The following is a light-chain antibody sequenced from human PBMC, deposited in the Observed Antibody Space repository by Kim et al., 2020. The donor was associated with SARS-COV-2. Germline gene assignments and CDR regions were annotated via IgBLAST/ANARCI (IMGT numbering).Light chain of an antibody. Sequence: KTVTISCTRSSGSIASKYVQWHQQRPGSSPATVIYEDRKRPSGVPDRFSGSIDTSSNSASLAISGLKTEDEADYYCQSYDNNNHWVFGGGTKLTVL. J-gene: IGLJ3*02. CDR2: EDR. V-gene: IGLV6-57*01. CDR3: QSYDNNNHWV. CDR1: SGSIASKY.